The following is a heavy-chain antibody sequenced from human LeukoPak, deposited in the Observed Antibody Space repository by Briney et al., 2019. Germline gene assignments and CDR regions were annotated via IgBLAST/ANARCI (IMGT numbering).Heavy chain of an antibody. Sequence: GGSLRLSCAASGFTFSSYAMTWVRQAPGKGLEWVSGISGSGGSPYYADSVKGRFTISRDNSKNTLYLQMNSPRAEDTAVYYCAKGSRWDCSSTTCYPYNWFDPWGQGTLVTVSS. J-gene: IGHJ5*02. V-gene: IGHV3-23*01. D-gene: IGHD2-2*01. CDR2: ISGSGGSP. CDR3: AKGSRWDCSSTTCYPYNWFDP. CDR1: GFTFSSYA.